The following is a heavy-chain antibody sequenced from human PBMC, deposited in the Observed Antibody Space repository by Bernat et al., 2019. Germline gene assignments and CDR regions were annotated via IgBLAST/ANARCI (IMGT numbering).Heavy chain of an antibody. D-gene: IGHD2-21*02. J-gene: IGHJ4*02. CDR1: GFTFSSYS. V-gene: IGHV3-21*01. CDR3: ARAAPLSFAFCGGDCYYFDY. CDR2: ISSSSSYI. Sequence: EVQLVESGGGLVKPGGSLRLSCAASGFTFSSYSMNWVRQAPGKGLEWVSSISSSSSYISYADSVKGRFTISRDKAKTSLYLQMNSLRAEDTAVSYCARAAPLSFAFCGGDCYYFDYWGQGTLVTVSS.